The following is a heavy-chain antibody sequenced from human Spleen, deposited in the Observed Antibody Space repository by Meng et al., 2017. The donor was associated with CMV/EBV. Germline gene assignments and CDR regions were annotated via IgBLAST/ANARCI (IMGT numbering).Heavy chain of an antibody. CDR3: ASFKSGYLDV. V-gene: IGHV3-21*01. CDR1: GSTFSSYS. J-gene: IGHJ6*02. CDR2: ISSSSSYI. D-gene: IGHD3-10*01. Sequence: GGSLRLSCAASGSTFSSYSMNWVRQAPGKGLEWVSSISSSSSYIYYADSVKGRFTISRDNAKNSLYLQMNSLRAEDTAVYYCASFKSGYLDVWGQGTTVTVSS.